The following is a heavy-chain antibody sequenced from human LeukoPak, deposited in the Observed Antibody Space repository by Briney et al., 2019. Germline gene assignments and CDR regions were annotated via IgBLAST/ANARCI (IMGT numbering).Heavy chain of an antibody. CDR2: IRYDGSNK. D-gene: IGHD3-10*01. Sequence: PGGSVRLSCAASGFTFSSYGMHWVRQAPGKGLEWVAFIRYDGSNKYYADSVKGRFTISRDNSKNTLYLQMNSLRAEDTAVYYCARRPYGSGSYYDYWGQGTLVTVSS. CDR1: GFTFSSYG. J-gene: IGHJ4*02. CDR3: ARRPYGSGSYYDY. V-gene: IGHV3-30*02.